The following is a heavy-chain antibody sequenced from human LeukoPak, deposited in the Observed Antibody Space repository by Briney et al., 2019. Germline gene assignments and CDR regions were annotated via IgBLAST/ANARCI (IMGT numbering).Heavy chain of an antibody. D-gene: IGHD6-19*01. V-gene: IGHV3-74*01. Sequence: GGSLRLSCAASGFTFRKYWMLWVREAPGKGLESVSRINTDGTVTTYADSVKGRFTVSRDNADNTMFLQMNSVRDEDTAVYYCATKQWLAPPPDSWGQGTPVTVSS. CDR1: GFTFRKYW. CDR3: ATKQWLAPPPDS. CDR2: INTDGTVT. J-gene: IGHJ4*02.